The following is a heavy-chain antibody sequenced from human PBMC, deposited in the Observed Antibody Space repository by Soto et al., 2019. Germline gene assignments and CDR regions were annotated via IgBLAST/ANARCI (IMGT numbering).Heavy chain of an antibody. D-gene: IGHD1-26*01. Sequence: GGSLRLSCAASEFTFWMSWVRQAPGKRLEWIGRIKSKFDGGTVDYAAPVTDRFTISRDDSENTLYLQMNSLKTEDTAVYYCTAGGTYLNHYDWGQGTLVTVSS. CDR2: IKSKFDGGTV. J-gene: IGHJ4*02. CDR3: TAGGTYLNHYD. V-gene: IGHV3-15*01. CDR1: EFTFW.